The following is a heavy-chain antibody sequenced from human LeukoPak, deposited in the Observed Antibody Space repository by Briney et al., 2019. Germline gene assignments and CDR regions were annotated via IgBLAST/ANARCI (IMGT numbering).Heavy chain of an antibody. CDR2: IWNDGSSK. D-gene: IGHD1-26*01. CDR1: GFTFRTYG. CDR3: ARVYSGSYCADY. Sequence: GRSLRLSCAASGFTFRTYGMHWVRQAPGKGLEWVAAIWNDGSSKHYGDSVKGRFTISRDNSKNTVYLQMNSLRAEDMAVYYCARVYSGSYCADYWGQGTLVTVSS. V-gene: IGHV3-33*01. J-gene: IGHJ4*02.